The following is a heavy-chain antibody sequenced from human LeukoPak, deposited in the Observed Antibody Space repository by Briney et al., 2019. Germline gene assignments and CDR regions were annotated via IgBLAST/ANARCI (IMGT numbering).Heavy chain of an antibody. V-gene: IGHV3-30*02. D-gene: IGHD2-15*01. Sequence: PGGSLRLSCAASGFTFRSYGMHWVRQAPGKGLEWVAFIRFDGSNEYYADSVKGRFTISRDNSKNILYLQMNSLRAEDTAVYFCAKGGIIRDAFDIWGQGTMVTVSS. J-gene: IGHJ3*02. CDR3: AKGGIIRDAFDI. CDR1: GFTFRSYG. CDR2: IRFDGSNE.